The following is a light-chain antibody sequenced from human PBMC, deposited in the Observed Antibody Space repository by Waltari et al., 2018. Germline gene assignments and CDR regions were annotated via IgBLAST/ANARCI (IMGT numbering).Light chain of an antibody. J-gene: IGKJ2*01. Sequence: DIVMTQSPNSLAVSLGERATINCKSSQSVFFNSNNKNYLAWYQHKAGQPPKLVMYWASTRQSGVSDRFTGSGSGTDFALTINNLQPEDAAVYYCQQYFTTPHTFGQGTKVEI. CDR3: QQYFTTPHT. V-gene: IGKV4-1*01. CDR1: QSVFFNSNNKNY. CDR2: WAS.